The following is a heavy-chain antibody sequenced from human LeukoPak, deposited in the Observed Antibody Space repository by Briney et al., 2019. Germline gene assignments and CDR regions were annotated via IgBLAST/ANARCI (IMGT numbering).Heavy chain of an antibody. CDR3: AKVIPYDFWSGSHY. V-gene: IGHV3-30-3*01. J-gene: IGHJ4*02. D-gene: IGHD3-3*01. CDR1: GFTFSSYA. CDR2: ISYDGSNK. Sequence: GGSLRLSCAASGFTFSSYAMHWVRQAPGKGLEWVAVISYDGSNKYYADSVKGRFTISRDNSKNTLYLQMNSLRAEDTAVYYCAKVIPYDFWSGSHYWGQGTLVTVSS.